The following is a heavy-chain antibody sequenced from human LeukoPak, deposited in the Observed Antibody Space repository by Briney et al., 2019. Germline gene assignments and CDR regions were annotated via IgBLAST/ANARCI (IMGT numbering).Heavy chain of an antibody. V-gene: IGHV3-64D*06. CDR2: ISSNGGST. Sequence: GGSLRLSCSASGFTFSSYAMHWVRQAPGKGLEYVSAISSNGGSTYYADSVKGRFTISRDNSKNTLYLQMSSLRAEDTAVYYCLKGSGHQYNWFDPWGQGTLVTVSS. CDR1: GFTFSSYA. CDR3: LKGSGHQYNWFDP. D-gene: IGHD6-19*01. J-gene: IGHJ5*02.